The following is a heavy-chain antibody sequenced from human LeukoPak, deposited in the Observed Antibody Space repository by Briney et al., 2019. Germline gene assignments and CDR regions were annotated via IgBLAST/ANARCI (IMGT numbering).Heavy chain of an antibody. J-gene: IGHJ3*02. CDR1: GYTFTGYY. D-gene: IGHD6-19*01. CDR2: INPNSGGT. CDR3: ARAHSSGWYGSDAFDI. Sequence: GASVKVSCKASGYTFTGYYMHWVRQAPGQGLEWMGWINPNSGGTNYAQKFQGRVTMTRDTSISTAYMELSRLRSDDTAVYYCARAHSSGWYGSDAFDIRGQGTMVTVSS. V-gene: IGHV1-2*02.